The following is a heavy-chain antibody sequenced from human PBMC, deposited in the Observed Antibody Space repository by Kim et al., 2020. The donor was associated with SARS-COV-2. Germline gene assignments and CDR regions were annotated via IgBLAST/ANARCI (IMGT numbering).Heavy chain of an antibody. CDR3: ARRSLVYCSSTSCYSGFDP. CDR1: GGSISSSN. Sequence: SETLSLPCTVSGGSISSSNRSWIRQPPGKGLEWIGYIYYSGSTNYNPSLKSRVTISVDTSKNQFSLKLSSVTAADTAVYYCARRSLVYCSSTSCYSGFDPWGKGTVVTVSS. J-gene: IGHJ5*02. V-gene: IGHV4-59*08. D-gene: IGHD2-2*01. CDR2: IYYSGST.